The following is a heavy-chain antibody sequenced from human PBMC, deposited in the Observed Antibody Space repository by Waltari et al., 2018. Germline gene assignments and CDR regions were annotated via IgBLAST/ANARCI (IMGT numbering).Heavy chain of an antibody. CDR2: IYSGGDA. CDR1: GGSINSDTSY. D-gene: IGHD6-25*01. V-gene: IGHV4-61*02. CDR3: ARGDERLARYHFDD. J-gene: IGHJ4*02. Sequence: QVFLQESGPGLVTPSQTLSLTCTVSGGSINSDTSYWSWIRQPAGKGLEWIGRIYSGGDARYSPSLERRVTISVDRSKNQFSLKIFSVTAADAAIYYCARGDERLARYHFDDWGQGTHVIVSS.